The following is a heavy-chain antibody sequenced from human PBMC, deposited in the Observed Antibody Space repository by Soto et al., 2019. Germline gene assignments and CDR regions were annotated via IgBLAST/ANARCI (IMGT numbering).Heavy chain of an antibody. V-gene: IGHV1-8*01. CDR1: GYTFSNND. D-gene: IGHD6-13*01. Sequence: ASVKVSCKGSGYTFSNNDINWVRQAPGQGLEWMGWVNPQSGNRTYAQKFQGRVTMTKDTFIDTAYMELSSLRSEDTAVYYCATKGRWYVVYYYYCMDVWGQGTTVTVSS. CDR3: ATKGRWYVVYYYYCMDV. CDR2: VNPQSGNR. J-gene: IGHJ6*02.